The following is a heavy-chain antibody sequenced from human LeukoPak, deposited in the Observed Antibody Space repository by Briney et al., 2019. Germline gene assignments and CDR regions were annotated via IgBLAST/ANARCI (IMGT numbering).Heavy chain of an antibody. D-gene: IGHD1-26*01. CDR1: GVSISSGTYY. Sequence: SQTLSLTFTVSGVSISSGTYYWSWIRQPAGKGLEWIGRMDISGTTNYNPSLKSRVTISVDTSKNQFSLRLNSVTAADTAVYYCARGRSGTYYFDYWGQGTLVTVSS. V-gene: IGHV4-61*02. CDR3: ARGRSGTYYFDY. J-gene: IGHJ4*02. CDR2: MDISGTT.